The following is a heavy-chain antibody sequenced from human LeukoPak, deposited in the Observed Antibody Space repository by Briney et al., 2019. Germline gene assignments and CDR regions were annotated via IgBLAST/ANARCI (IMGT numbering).Heavy chain of an antibody. CDR1: GFTFSSYA. D-gene: IGHD6-13*01. CDR3: AREREYSSSWSLVAGTYYYYYYGMDV. J-gene: IGHJ6*02. CDR2: IWYDGSNK. V-gene: IGHV3-33*08. Sequence: PGGSLRLSCAASGFTFSSYAMHWVRQAPGKGLEWVAVIWYDGSNKYYADSVKGRFTIFRDNSKNTLYLQMNSLRAEDTAVYYCAREREYSSSWSLVAGTYYYYYYGMDVWGQGTTVTVSS.